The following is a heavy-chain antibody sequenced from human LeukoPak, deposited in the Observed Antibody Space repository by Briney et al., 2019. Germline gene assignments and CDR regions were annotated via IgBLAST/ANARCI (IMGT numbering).Heavy chain of an antibody. CDR1: GGTVSSYA. D-gene: IGHD2-2*01. V-gene: IGHV1-69*04. J-gene: IGHJ6*02. CDR2: IIPILVIA. CDR3: ARGMYCSSTSCYEYYYYYYGMDV. Sequence: ASVKVSCKASGGTVSSYAISWVRQAPGQGVEGRGRIIPILVIANYAQKFQGRVTITADKSTSTAYMELSSLRSEDTAVYYCARGMYCSSTSCYEYYYYYYGMDVWGQGTAVTVSS.